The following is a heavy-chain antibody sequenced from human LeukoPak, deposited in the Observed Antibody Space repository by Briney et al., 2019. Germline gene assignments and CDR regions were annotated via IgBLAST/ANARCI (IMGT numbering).Heavy chain of an antibody. CDR1: GYSFTNFW. J-gene: IGHJ6*02. V-gene: IGHV5-51*01. Sequence: GESLKISCKGSGYSFTNFWIGWVRQMPGKGLEWMGIIHPGDSDTRYSPSFQGQVTISAGKSTSTAYLQWSSLKASDTAMYYCARLSGSSSRPYSYYYGMDVWGQGTTVTVSS. D-gene: IGHD6-6*01. CDR2: IHPGDSDT. CDR3: ARLSGSSSRPYSYYYGMDV.